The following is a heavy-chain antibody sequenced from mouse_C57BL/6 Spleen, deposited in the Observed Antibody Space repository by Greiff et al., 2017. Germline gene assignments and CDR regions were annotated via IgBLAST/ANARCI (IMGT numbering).Heavy chain of an antibody. V-gene: IGHV1-55*01. CDR2: IYPGSGST. CDR1: GYTFTSYW. CDR3: ARWITTVSYWYFEG. Sequence: QVQLQQSGAELVKPGASVKMSCKASGYTFTSYWITWVKQRPGQGLEWIGDIYPGSGSTNYNEKFTSKATLTVDTSSSTAYMQRSILTSEDSAVYYGARWITTVSYWYFEGWGTGTTVTVAT. D-gene: IGHD2-4*01. J-gene: IGHJ1*03.